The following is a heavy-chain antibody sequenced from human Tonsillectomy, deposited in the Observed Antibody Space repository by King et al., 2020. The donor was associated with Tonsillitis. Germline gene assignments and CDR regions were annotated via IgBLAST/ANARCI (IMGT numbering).Heavy chain of an antibody. J-gene: IGHJ4*02. Sequence: VQLVESGGGVVQPGRSLRLSCAASGFTFSSYGMHWVRQAPGKGREWVAVIWYDGSNKHYADSVKGRFTISRDNSKNTLYLQMNSLRAEDTAVYCCARETSIFYSALYFFDFWGQGTLVTVSS. CDR3: ARETSIFYSALYFFDF. V-gene: IGHV3-33*08. CDR1: GFTFSSYG. CDR2: IWYDGSNK. D-gene: IGHD2-15*01.